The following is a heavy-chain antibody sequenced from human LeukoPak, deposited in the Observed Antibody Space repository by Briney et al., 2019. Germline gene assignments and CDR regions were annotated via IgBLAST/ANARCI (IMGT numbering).Heavy chain of an antibody. J-gene: IGHJ6*03. V-gene: IGHV1-18*01. D-gene: IGHD2-15*01. Sequence: ASVKVSCKASGYTFTSYGISWVRQAPGQGLEWMGWISAYNGNTNYAQKLQGRVTMTTDTSTSTAYMELRSLRSDDTAVYYCARDVVTVFNYYYYMDVWGKGTTVTISS. CDR1: GYTFTSYG. CDR2: ISAYNGNT. CDR3: ARDVVTVFNYYYYMDV.